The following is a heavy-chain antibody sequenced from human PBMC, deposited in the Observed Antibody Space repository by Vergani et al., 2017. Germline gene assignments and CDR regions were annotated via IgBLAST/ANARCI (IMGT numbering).Heavy chain of an antibody. Sequence: QVQLQESGPGLVKPSETLSLTCAVSGYSISSGYYWGWIRQPPGKGLEWIGSIYHSGSTYYNPSLKSRVTISVDTSKNQFSLKLSSVTAADTAVYYCARIAADRTYWGQGTLVTVSS. CDR2: IYHSGST. D-gene: IGHD6-13*01. CDR3: ARIAADRTY. J-gene: IGHJ4*02. CDR1: GYSISSGYY. V-gene: IGHV4-38-2*01.